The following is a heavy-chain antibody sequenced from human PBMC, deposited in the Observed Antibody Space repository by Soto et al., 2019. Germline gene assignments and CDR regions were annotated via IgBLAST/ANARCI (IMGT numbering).Heavy chain of an antibody. CDR1: GFTFSSYA. J-gene: IGHJ4*02. V-gene: IGHV3-23*01. Sequence: PGGSLRLSCAASGFTFSSYAMSWVRQAPGKGLEWVSAISGSGGSTYYADSVKGRFTISRDNSKNTLYLQMNSLRAEDTAVYYCASRMTRDRRVPRAYWGQGTLVTVSS. CDR3: ASRMTRDRRVPRAY. CDR2: ISGSGGST. D-gene: IGHD4-17*01.